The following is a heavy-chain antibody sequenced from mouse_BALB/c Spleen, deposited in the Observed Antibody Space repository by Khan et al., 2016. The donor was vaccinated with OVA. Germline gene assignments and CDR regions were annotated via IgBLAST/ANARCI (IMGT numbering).Heavy chain of an antibody. J-gene: IGHJ3*01. CDR3: ARGGVAY. Sequence: EVELVESGGGLVQPGGSRKLSCAASGFTFIDYGMAWVRQTPGNGPEWIAFISSVAYSIYYADTETGRFTISSENAKNTLFQAMRSQRPVYTALYYCARGGVAYWGRGALVTVSA. V-gene: IGHV5-15*02. CDR2: ISSVAYSI. CDR1: GFTFIDYG.